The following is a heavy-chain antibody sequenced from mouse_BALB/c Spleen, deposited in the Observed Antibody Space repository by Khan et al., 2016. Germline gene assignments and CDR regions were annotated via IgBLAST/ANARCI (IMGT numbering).Heavy chain of an antibody. CDR2: ISNGGGST. D-gene: IGHD3-1*01. V-gene: IGHV5-12-2*01. CDR1: GFTFSSYT. Sequence: EVELVESGGGLVQPGGSLKLSCAASGFTFSSYTMSWVRQTPEKRLEWVAYISNGGGSTYYPDTVKGRFTISRDNAKNNLYLQMSSLKSEDTAMYYCARERRARADGYFDYWGQGTTLTVSS. CDR3: ARERRARADGYFDY. J-gene: IGHJ2*01.